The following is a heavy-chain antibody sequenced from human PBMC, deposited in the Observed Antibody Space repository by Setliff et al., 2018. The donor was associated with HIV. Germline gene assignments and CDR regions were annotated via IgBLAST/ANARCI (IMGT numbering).Heavy chain of an antibody. CDR1: GFTFSSYS. CDR2: ISSDSRKI. V-gene: IGHV3-48*01. Sequence: GGSLRLSCAASGFTFSSYSMNWVRQAPGKGLEWVSDISSDSRKIHYADSVKGRVSISRDNAKNSLYLQMDSLRGDDTAVYYCAKDNYGSGSYYNYWGQGTLVTVSS. CDR3: AKDNYGSGSYYNY. J-gene: IGHJ4*02. D-gene: IGHD3-10*01.